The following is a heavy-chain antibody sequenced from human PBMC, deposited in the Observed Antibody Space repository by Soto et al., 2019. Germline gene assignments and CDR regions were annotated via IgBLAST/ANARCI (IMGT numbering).Heavy chain of an antibody. J-gene: IGHJ4*02. CDR2: ISYDGSNK. CDR3: ARDTRVGATSPGDY. Sequence: QVQLVESGGGVVQPGRSLRLSCAASGFTFSSYAMHWVRQAPGKGLEWVAVISYDGSNKYYADSVKGRFTISRDNSKNTLYLQMNSLRAEDTAVYYCARDTRVGATSPGDYWGQGTLVTVSS. V-gene: IGHV3-30-3*01. D-gene: IGHD1-26*01. CDR1: GFTFSSYA.